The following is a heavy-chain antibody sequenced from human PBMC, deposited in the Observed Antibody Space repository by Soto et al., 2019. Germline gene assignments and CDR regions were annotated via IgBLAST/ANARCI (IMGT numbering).Heavy chain of an antibody. J-gene: IGHJ3*02. D-gene: IGHD6-13*01. CDR1: GFTFSSYS. V-gene: IGHV3-48*01. CDR2: ISSSSSTI. Sequence: PGGSLRLSCAASGFTFSSYSMNWFRQAPGKGLEWVSYISSSSSTIYYADSVKGRFTISRDNAKNSLYLQMNSLRAEDTAVYYCARRAAAGIDAFDIWGHGTMVTVS. CDR3: ARRAAAGIDAFDI.